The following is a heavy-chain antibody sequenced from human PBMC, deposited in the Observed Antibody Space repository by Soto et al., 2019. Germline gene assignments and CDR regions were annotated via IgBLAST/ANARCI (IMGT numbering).Heavy chain of an antibody. D-gene: IGHD3-3*01. J-gene: IGHJ6*02. CDR1: GFTFSSYS. CDR2: ISSSSSYI. Sequence: GGSLRLSCAASGFTFSSYSMNWVRQAPGKGLEWVSSISSSSSYIYYADSVKGRFTISRDNAKNSLYLQMNSLRAEDTAVYYCARDLDVTIFGVVRYYYGMDVWGQGTTVTVSS. CDR3: ARDLDVTIFGVVRYYYGMDV. V-gene: IGHV3-21*01.